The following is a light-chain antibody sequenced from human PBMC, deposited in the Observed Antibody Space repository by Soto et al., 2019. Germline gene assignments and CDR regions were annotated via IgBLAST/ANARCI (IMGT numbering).Light chain of an antibody. V-gene: IGLV2-23*02. CDR3: CSYAGNSEV. CDR1: SGDVGGYNL. Sequence: QSALTQPASVSGSPGQSITIPCTGTSGDVGGYNLVYWYQQHPGKAPKLMIYEVTERPSGVSNRCSGSKSGNTASLTISGLQPDDEADYYCCSYAGNSEVFGTGTKLTVL. CDR2: EVT. J-gene: IGLJ1*01.